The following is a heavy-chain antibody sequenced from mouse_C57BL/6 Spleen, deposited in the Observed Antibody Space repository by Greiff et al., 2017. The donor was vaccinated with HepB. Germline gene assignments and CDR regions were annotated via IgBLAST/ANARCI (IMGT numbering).Heavy chain of an antibody. CDR2: IDPEDGET. CDR1: GFNIKDYY. J-gene: IGHJ2*01. V-gene: IGHV14-2*01. Sequence: EVQLQQSGAELVKPGASVKLSCTASGFNIKDYYMHWVKQRPEQGLEWIGRIDPEDGETKYAPNFQGKAPITADTSSNTAYLQLSSLTSEDTAVYYCARRYYDYDEYFDYWGQGTTLTVSS. CDR3: ARRYYDYDEYFDY. D-gene: IGHD2-4*01.